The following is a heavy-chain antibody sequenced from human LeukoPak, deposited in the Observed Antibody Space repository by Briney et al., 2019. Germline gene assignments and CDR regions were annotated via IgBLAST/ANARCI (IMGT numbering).Heavy chain of an antibody. CDR1: GFSFSDYY. CDR2: ISRTGATT. CDR3: SVMHRYYDGSGYWVQ. V-gene: IGHV3-11*01. Sequence: NPGGSLRFSCAASGFSFSDYYMAWVRQAPGKGLEWLSKISRTGATTDYAESVKGRFSTTRDNVANSLQLQMNSLRAEDTAVYYCSVMHRYYDGSGYWVQWGQGTLVTVSS. J-gene: IGHJ4*02. D-gene: IGHD3-22*01.